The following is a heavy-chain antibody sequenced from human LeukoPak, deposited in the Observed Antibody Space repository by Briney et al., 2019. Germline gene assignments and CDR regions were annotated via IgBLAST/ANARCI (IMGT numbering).Heavy chain of an antibody. J-gene: IGHJ2*01. Sequence: SETLSLTCPVSGYSISSGYYWGWIRQPPGKGLEWIGSIYHSGSTYYNPSLKSRVTISVDTSKNQFSLKLSSVTAADTAVYYCARPVYGSGTFVDFDLWGRGTLVTVSS. D-gene: IGHD3-10*01. CDR2: IYHSGST. V-gene: IGHV4-38-2*01. CDR3: ARPVYGSGTFVDFDL. CDR1: GYSISSGYY.